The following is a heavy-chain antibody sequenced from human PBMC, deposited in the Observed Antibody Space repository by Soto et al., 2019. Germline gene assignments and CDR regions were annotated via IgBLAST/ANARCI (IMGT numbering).Heavy chain of an antibody. D-gene: IGHD3-22*01. CDR2: ISGSGGST. CDR1: GFTFSSYA. J-gene: IGHJ4*02. V-gene: IGHV3-23*01. CDR3: AKFRGPRFEHYDSSGYDY. Sequence: GGSLRLSCAASGFTFSSYAMSWVRQAPGKGLEWVSAISGSGGSTYYADSVKGRFTISRDNSKNTLYLQMNSLRAEDTAVYYCAKFRGPRFEHYDSSGYDYWGQGTLVTVSS.